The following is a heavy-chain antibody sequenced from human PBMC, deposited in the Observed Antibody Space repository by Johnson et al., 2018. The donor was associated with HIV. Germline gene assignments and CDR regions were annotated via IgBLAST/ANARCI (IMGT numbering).Heavy chain of an antibody. D-gene: IGHD3-9*01. CDR1: GFTFSYYG. V-gene: IGHV3-33*03. J-gene: IGHJ3*02. CDR3: AKDGDYESLPLGDAFDI. Sequence: QVQLVESGGGLVQPGRSLRLSCAESGFTFSYYGIHWVRQAPGKGLEWVAVIWYDGSNKYYVASVTGRFTISRDNAKISLYLQMNSLRAEDTAVYYCAKDGDYESLPLGDAFDIWGQGTMATVSS. CDR2: IWYDGSNK.